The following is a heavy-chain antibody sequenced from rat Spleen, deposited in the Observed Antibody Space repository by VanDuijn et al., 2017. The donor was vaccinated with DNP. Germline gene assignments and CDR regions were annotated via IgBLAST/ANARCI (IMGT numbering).Heavy chain of an antibody. CDR3: ARWTRYFDN. J-gene: IGHJ2*01. CDR1: GYSITSNY. V-gene: IGHV3-1*01. Sequence: EVQLQESGPGLVKPSQSLSLTCSVSGYSITSNYWGWIRKFPGNKMEYIGHISYSGSTNYNPLLKSRISISRDTSKNQFFLQLSSLTTEDTATYYCARWTRYFDNWGQGVMVTVSS. D-gene: IGHD1-4*01. CDR2: ISYSGST.